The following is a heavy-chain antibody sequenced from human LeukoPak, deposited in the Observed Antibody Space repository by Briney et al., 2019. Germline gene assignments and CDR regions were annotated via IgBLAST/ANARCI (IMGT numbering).Heavy chain of an antibody. D-gene: IGHD1-26*01. CDR3: AKDHSGSYYRPAYFDY. CDR1: GFTLSSYA. J-gene: IGHJ4*02. V-gene: IGHV3-23*01. Sequence: GGSLRLSCAASGFTLSSYAMSWVRQAPGKGLEWVSAISGSGGSTYYADSVKGRFTISRDNSKNTLYLQMNSLRAEDTAVYYCAKDHSGSYYRPAYFDYWGQGTLVTVSS. CDR2: ISGSGGST.